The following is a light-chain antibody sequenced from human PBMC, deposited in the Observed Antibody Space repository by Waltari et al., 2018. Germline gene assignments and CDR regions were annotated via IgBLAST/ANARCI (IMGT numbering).Light chain of an antibody. CDR3: AAWDDSLNGPV. CDR1: SSNIGSNT. CDR2: SNN. V-gene: IGLV1-44*01. Sequence: QSVLTQPPSASGTPGQRVTISCSGSSSNIGSNTVNWYQQLPGTAPKLLIYSNNTRPSGVPDRFSCSKSGPSAALAISGLQSEDDADYYCAAWDDSLNGPVFGGGTKLTVL. J-gene: IGLJ3*02.